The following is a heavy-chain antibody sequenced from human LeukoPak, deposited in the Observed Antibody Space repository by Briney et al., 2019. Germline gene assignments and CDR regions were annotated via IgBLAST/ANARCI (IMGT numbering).Heavy chain of an antibody. V-gene: IGHV3-21*01. D-gene: IGHD6-13*01. CDR2: ISSSSSYI. CDR1: GFTFSSYS. CDR3: AREIGSSWYYFDY. Sequence: PGGSLRLSCAASGFTFSSYSMNWVRQAPGKGLEWVASISSSSSYIYYADSVKGRFTISRDNAKNSLYLQMNSLRAEDMAVYYCAREIGSSWYYFDYWGQGTLVTVSS. J-gene: IGHJ4*02.